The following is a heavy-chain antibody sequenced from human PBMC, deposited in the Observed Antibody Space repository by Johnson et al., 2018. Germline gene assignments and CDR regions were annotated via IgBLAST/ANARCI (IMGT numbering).Heavy chain of an antibody. CDR2: LRRKLYGGTT. CDR3: TRRRTSCYSYYYYYMDV. CDR1: GFTFGDYA. J-gene: IGHJ6*03. V-gene: IGHV3-49*03. Sequence: VQLVQSGGGLVQPGRSLRVTCTASGFTFGDYAMSWFRQAPGKGLEWVGFLRRKLYGGTTASAASVKGKFTISSDDSRRIAYLQMNSLKTEDTAVYYCTRRRTSCYSYYYYYMDVWGKGTTVTVS. D-gene: IGHD3/OR15-3a*01.